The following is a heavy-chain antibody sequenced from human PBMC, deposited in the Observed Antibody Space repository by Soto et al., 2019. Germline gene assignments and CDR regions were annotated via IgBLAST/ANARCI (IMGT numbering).Heavy chain of an antibody. CDR3: ARVWNYYDSRGHFAY. J-gene: IGHJ4*02. D-gene: IGHD3-22*01. CDR2: INPNNGDT. Sequence: QVQLVQSGAEVKKPGASVKVSCKASGYSFTSYYMHWVRQAPGQGLEWMGWINPNNGDTKYALKFQGRVTMTRDTSIIIAHMELSSLRSDDTAVYYCARVWNYYDSRGHFAYWGQGSPVTVSS. V-gene: IGHV1-2*02. CDR1: GYSFTSYY.